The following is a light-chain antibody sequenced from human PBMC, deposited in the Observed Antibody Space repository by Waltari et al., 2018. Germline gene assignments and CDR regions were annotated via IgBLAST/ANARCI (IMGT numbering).Light chain of an antibody. CDR1: QNIGHS. CDR3: QQTSRTPVT. Sequence: DIQMTQSPSSLSASVGDRLTLTCRASQNIGHSLSWYRQKTGKAPNLLLYTTSNLRSGVPSRFSGSGSGTDFTLSISSLQLEDFATYYCQQTSRTPVTFGPGTKVDL. J-gene: IGKJ3*01. V-gene: IGKV1-39*01. CDR2: TTS.